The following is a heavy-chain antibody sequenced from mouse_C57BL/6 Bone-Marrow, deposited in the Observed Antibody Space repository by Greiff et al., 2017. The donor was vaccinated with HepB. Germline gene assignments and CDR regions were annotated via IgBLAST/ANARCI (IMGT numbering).Heavy chain of an antibody. CDR3: ARGATVVAGAPYYAMDY. D-gene: IGHD1-1*01. Sequence: VQLQQSGAELAKPGASVKLSCKASGYTFTSYWMHWVKQRPGQGLEWIGYINPSSGYTKYNQKFKDKATLTADKSSSTAYMQLSSLTYEDSAVYYCARGATVVAGAPYYAMDYWGQGTSVTVSS. CDR1: GYTFTSYW. CDR2: INPSSGYT. J-gene: IGHJ4*01. V-gene: IGHV1-7*01.